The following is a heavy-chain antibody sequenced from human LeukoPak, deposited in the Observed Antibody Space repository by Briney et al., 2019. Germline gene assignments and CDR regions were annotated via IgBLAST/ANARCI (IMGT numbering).Heavy chain of an antibody. CDR1: GGSISSGGYS. V-gene: IGHV4-30-2*01. CDR2: IYHSGST. J-gene: IGHJ4*02. CDR3: ARGMGGDIDY. D-gene: IGHD2-21*02. Sequence: SETLSLTCAVSGGSISSGGYSWSWIRQPPGKGLEWIGYIYHSGSTYYTPSLKSRVTISVDRSKNQFSLKLSSVTAADTAVYYCARGMGGDIDYWGQGTLVTVSS.